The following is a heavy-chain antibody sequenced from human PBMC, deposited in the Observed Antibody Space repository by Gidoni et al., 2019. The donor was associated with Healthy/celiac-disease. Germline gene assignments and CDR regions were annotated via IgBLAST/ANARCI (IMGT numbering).Heavy chain of an antibody. D-gene: IGHD3-16*01. Sequence: QLQLQESGPGLVKPSETLSLTCTVSGGSISSSSYYWGWFRQPPGKGLEWIGSIYYSGSTYYNPSLKSRVTISVDTSKNQFSLKLSSVTAADTAVYYCARDPLVLGKREPRMDVWGQGTTVTVSS. J-gene: IGHJ6*02. V-gene: IGHV4-39*07. CDR3: ARDPLVLGKREPRMDV. CDR2: IYYSGST. CDR1: GGSISSSSYY.